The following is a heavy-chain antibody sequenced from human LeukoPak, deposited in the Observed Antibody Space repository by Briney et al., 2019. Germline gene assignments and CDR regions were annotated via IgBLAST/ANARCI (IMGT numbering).Heavy chain of an antibody. CDR1: GGSFSSYA. CDR3: AKQGAVRQDYYMDV. D-gene: IGHD3-16*01. CDR2: IIPIFGTP. V-gene: IGHV1-69*06. J-gene: IGHJ6*03. Sequence: SVTVSCKASGGSFSSYAITWVRQAPGQGLEWMGRIIPIFGTPTYAQKFQGRVTITADMGSNTAYLELTSLTSEDTALYFCAKQGAVRQDYYMDVWGNGTTVTVSS.